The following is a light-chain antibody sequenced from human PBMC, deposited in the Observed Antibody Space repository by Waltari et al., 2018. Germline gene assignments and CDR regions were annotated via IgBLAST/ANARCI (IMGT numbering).Light chain of an antibody. CDR1: KLEDRY. CDR3: QAWDRNTYVV. Sequence: SYELTQPPSVSVSPGQTASISCSGDKLEDRYVCWYQQKPGQSPVLVLHQDIKRPSGIPERFSGFNSGNTATLTISETQAMDEADYYCQAWDRNTYVVFGGGTKLTVL. CDR2: QDI. V-gene: IGLV3-1*01. J-gene: IGLJ2*01.